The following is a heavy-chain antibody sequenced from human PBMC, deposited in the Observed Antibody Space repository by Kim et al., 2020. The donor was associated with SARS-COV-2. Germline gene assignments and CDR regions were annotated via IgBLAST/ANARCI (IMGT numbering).Heavy chain of an antibody. CDR3: ARDRLGGYRGWYFDY. V-gene: IGHV4-31*03. CDR2: IYYSGST. Sequence: SETLSLTCTVSGGSISSGGYYWSWIRQHPGKGLEWIGYIYYSGSTYYNPSLKSRVTISVDTSKNQFSLKLSSVTAADTAVYYCARDRLGGYRGWYFDYWGQGTLVTVSS. J-gene: IGHJ4*02. D-gene: IGHD5-12*01. CDR1: GGSISSGGYY.